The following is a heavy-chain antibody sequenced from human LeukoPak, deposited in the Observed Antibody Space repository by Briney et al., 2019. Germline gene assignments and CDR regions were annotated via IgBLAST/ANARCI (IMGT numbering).Heavy chain of an antibody. CDR2: ISGSGGST. Sequence: LGGSLRLSCAASGFTFSSYAMSWVRQAPGKGLEWVSAISGSGGSTYYADSVKGRFTISRDNSKNTLYLQMNSLRAEDTAVYSCARRPRHSNGYSYGPVDYWGQGTLVTVSS. CDR3: ARRPRHSNGYSYGPVDY. V-gene: IGHV3-23*01. CDR1: GFTFSSYA. J-gene: IGHJ4*02. D-gene: IGHD5-18*01.